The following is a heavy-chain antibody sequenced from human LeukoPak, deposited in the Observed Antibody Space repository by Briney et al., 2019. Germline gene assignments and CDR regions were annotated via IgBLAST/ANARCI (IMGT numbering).Heavy chain of an antibody. V-gene: IGHV1-2*02. CDR2: IQCNSGGT. CDR3: VREKYGGTFDF. D-gene: IGHD4-23*01. J-gene: IGHJ3*01. Sequence: GASVKVSCKTSGYIFTDYYVHWVRQAPGQGLEWLGCIQCNSGGTAYAQKFQDRVTIIRDTSITTAYMELSSLKSDDTDVYYCVREKYGGTFDFWGQGTIVTISS. CDR1: GYIFTDYY.